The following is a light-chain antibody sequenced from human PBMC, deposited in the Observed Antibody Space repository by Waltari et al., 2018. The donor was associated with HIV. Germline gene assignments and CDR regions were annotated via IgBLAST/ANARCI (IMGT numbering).Light chain of an antibody. V-gene: IGKV3-20*01. J-gene: IGKJ2*01. CDR2: GTS. CDR1: ESLPSNY. Sequence: EAVFTQSPDTLSLSAGARATLPCRASESLPSNYLAWYQQKLGQAPRLLIYGTSIRATGIPDRFSGSGSGTDFILTISRLEPEDFAVYYCQHYDTSPPKYTFGQGTKLEIK. CDR3: QHYDTSPPKYT.